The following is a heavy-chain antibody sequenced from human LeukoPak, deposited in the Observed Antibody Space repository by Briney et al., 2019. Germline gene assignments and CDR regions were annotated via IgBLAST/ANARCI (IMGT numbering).Heavy chain of an antibody. CDR2: IYYSGTT. J-gene: IGHJ4*02. V-gene: IGHV4-39*01. Sequence: SETLSLTCTVSGGSISISSDYWGWIRQPPGKGLEWIGDIYYSGTTNYNPSLKSRVTMSVDTSKDQFSLKLNSATAADTAVYYCARRLSTRSYYLDDWGQGTLVTVSS. CDR1: GGSISISSDY. D-gene: IGHD2/OR15-2a*01. CDR3: ARRLSTRSYYLDD.